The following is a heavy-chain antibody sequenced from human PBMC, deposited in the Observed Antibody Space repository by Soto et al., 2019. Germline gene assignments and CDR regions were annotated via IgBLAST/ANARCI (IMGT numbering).Heavy chain of an antibody. J-gene: IGHJ4*02. Sequence: EVQLVESGGGLVQPGGSLRLSCAASGFTFSDHYMDWVRQAPGKGLEWVGRSRNKANSYTTEYAASVKGRFTVSRDDSKNSLYLQMNSLKTEDTAVYYCARVVLPKYYFDYWGQGTLVTVSS. D-gene: IGHD2-2*01. V-gene: IGHV3-72*01. CDR2: SRNKANSYTT. CDR1: GFTFSDHY. CDR3: ARVVLPKYYFDY.